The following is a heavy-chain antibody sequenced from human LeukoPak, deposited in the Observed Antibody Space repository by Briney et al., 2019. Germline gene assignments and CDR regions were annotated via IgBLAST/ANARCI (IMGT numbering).Heavy chain of an antibody. D-gene: IGHD3-10*01. CDR2: FCYSGNA. Sequence: KPSETLSLTCTVAGGSISTCRYYWGWIRQPPGKGLEWIGNFCYSGNAYYNPSLKSRVTMSVDTSKKQFSLNLTSVTAADTAVYYCARLSPYLGSGSSAFPDDYWGQGTLVTVSS. CDR1: GGSISTCRYY. CDR3: ARLSPYLGSGSSAFPDDY. V-gene: IGHV4-39*01. J-gene: IGHJ4*02.